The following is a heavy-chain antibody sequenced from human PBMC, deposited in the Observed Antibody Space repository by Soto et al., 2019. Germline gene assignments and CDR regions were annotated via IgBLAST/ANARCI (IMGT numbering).Heavy chain of an antibody. Sequence: PSETLSLTCSVSGGSISRSSYYWGWIRQPPGKGLEWIGSIYYSGSTNYNPSLTSRVTISVDTSKNQFSLKLSSVTAADTAVYYCARVPDRWGQGTLVTVSS. V-gene: IGHV4-39*07. CDR3: ARVPDR. D-gene: IGHD2-2*01. CDR1: GGSISRSSYY. CDR2: IYYSGST. J-gene: IGHJ5*02.